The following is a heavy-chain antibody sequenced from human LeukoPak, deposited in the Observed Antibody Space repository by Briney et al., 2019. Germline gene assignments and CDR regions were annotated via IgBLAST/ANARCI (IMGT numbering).Heavy chain of an antibody. Sequence: ASVKVSCKASGYTFTSYDINWVRQATGQGLEWMGWISAYNGNTNYAQKLQGRVTMTTDTSTSTAYMELRSLRSDDTAVYYCARDQFVSTALDYWGQGTLVTVSS. CDR3: ARDQFVSTALDY. CDR2: ISAYNGNT. J-gene: IGHJ4*02. D-gene: IGHD4-17*01. CDR1: GYTFTSYD. V-gene: IGHV1-18*01.